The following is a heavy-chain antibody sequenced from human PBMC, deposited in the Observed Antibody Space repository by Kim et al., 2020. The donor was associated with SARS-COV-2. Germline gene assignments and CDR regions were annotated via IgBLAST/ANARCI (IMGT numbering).Heavy chain of an antibody. V-gene: IGHV3-9*01. CDR3: TKARYGYNGRYYFDY. J-gene: IGHJ4*02. Sequence: ADSVKGRFTISRDNAKNSLYLQMNGLRAEDTAFYYCTKARYGYNGRYYFDYWGQGTLVTVSS. D-gene: IGHD5-12*01.